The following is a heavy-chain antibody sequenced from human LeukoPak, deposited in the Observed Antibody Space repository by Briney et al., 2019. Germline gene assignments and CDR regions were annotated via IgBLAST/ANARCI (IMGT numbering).Heavy chain of an antibody. J-gene: IGHJ6*02. CDR3: ARGDAGYYYGMDV. D-gene: IGHD3-16*01. CDR1: GFTFSSYE. V-gene: IGHV3-48*03. Sequence: QPGGSLRLSCAAFGFTFSSYEMNWVRQAPGKGLEWVSYISGSGSTIYYADSVKGRFTISRDNAKNSLNLQMNSLRAEDTAVYYCARGDAGYYYGMDVWGQGTTVTVSS. CDR2: ISGSGSTI.